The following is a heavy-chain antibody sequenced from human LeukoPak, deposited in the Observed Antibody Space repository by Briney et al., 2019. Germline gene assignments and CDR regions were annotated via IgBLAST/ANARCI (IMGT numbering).Heavy chain of an antibody. J-gene: IGHJ4*02. CDR1: GYSISSGFY. CDR3: AGRIVGATATADY. Sequence: SETLSLTCSVSGYSISSGFYWGWIRQPPVKGLEWIGSIYMSGSTYYSPSLKSRVTISLDTSKNQFALRLSSVTAADTAVYYCAGRIVGATATADYWGQGTLVTVSS. V-gene: IGHV4-38-2*01. CDR2: IYMSGST. D-gene: IGHD1-26*01.